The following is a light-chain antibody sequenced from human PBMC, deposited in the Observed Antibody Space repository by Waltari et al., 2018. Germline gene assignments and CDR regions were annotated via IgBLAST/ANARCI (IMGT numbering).Light chain of an antibody. CDR1: QGIRND. Sequence: DIQMTQSPSSLSASVGARVTFTCRASQGIRNDLGWYQQKPGKPPKRLIYPASTLQSGVPSRFSGTGSGTEVTLTISSLQPEDFATYYGLQHNTYPWTFSHGTKVEI. V-gene: IGKV1-17*01. CDR3: LQHNTYPWT. J-gene: IGKJ1*01. CDR2: PAS.